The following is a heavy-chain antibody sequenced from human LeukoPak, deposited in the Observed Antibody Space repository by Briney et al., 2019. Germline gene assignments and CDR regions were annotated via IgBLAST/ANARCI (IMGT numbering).Heavy chain of an antibody. Sequence: PSETLSLTCTVSGGSISSYYWSWIRQPPGKGLEWIGYIYYSGSTNYNPSLKSRVTISVDTSKNQFSLKLSSVTAADTAVYYCARAVITMVRGVIKPPWFDPWGQGTLVTVSS. CDR3: ARAVITMVRGVIKPPWFDP. D-gene: IGHD3-10*01. J-gene: IGHJ5*02. V-gene: IGHV4-59*01. CDR2: IYYSGST. CDR1: GGSISSYY.